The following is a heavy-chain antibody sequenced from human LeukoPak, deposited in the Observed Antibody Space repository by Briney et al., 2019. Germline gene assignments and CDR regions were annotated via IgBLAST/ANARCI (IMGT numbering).Heavy chain of an antibody. CDR2: INPNSGGT. CDR1: GYTFTGYY. CDR3: ARNSGWFGGYYFDY. J-gene: IGHJ4*02. D-gene: IGHD6-19*01. V-gene: IGHV1-2*02. Sequence: ASVKVSCKASGYTFTGYYMHWVRQAPGQGLEWMGWINPNSGGTNYAQKFQGRVTMTRDTSISTAYMELSRLRSDDTAVYYCARNSGWFGGYYFDYWGQGTLVTVSS.